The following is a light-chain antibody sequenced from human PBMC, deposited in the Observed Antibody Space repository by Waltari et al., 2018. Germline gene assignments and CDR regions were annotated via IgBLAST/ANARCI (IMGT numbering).Light chain of an antibody. V-gene: IGLV1-40*01. Sequence: QSVLTQPPSVSGAPGQRVTISCTGSCSNIGAGSDVPWYQQLPGKAPTLLIYGINTRPPGVPDRFFGSKSGTSASLAIPGLQPEDEADYYCQSYDTSLGVVFGGGTKLTVL. CDR2: GIN. CDR1: CSNIGAGSD. J-gene: IGLJ2*01. CDR3: QSYDTSLGVV.